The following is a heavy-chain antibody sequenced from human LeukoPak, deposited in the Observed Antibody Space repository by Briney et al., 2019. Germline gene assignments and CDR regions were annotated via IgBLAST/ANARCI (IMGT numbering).Heavy chain of an antibody. V-gene: IGHV1-8*01. CDR2: MIPNSDNT. J-gene: IGHJ4*02. CDR1: GYTFTSYD. D-gene: IGHD5-12*01. CDR3: ASRYSGYESFDY. Sequence: ASVKVSCKASGYTFTSYDINWARQATGQGLEWMGWMIPNSDNTGYAQKFQGRVTMTTNTSISTAYMELSSLRSEDTAVYYCASRYSGYESFDYWGQGTLVTVSS.